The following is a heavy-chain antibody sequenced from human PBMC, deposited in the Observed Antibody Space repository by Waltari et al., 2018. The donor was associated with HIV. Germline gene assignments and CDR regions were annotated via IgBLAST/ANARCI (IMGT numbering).Heavy chain of an antibody. CDR3: ARMGQTDDILTGHHY. CDR2: IYYSGST. CDR1: GGSISSSSYY. Sequence: QLHLQESGPGLVTPSATLSLTCTVSGGSISSSSYYWCWIRQPPEKGLEWIGSIYYSGSTYYTPSLKSRVIISVDTSKNQFSVKLSSVTAADTAVYYCARMGQTDDILTGHHYWGQGTLVTVSS. J-gene: IGHJ4*02. V-gene: IGHV4-39*01. D-gene: IGHD3-9*01.